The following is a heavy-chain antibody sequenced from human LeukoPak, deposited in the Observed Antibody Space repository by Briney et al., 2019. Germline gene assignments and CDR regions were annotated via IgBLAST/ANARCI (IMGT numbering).Heavy chain of an antibody. D-gene: IGHD6-13*01. J-gene: IGHJ5*02. Sequence: SETLSLTCTVSGGSISSSSYYWGWIRQPPGKGLEWIGSIYYSGSTYYNPSLKSRVTISVDTSKNQFSLKLSSVTAADTAVYYCARDHQQLGWDWFDPWGQGTLVTVSS. CDR3: ARDHQQLGWDWFDP. CDR2: IYYSGST. V-gene: IGHV4-39*07. CDR1: GGSISSSSYY.